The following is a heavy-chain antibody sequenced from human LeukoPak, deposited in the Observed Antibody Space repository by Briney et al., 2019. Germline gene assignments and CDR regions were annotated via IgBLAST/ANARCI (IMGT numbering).Heavy chain of an antibody. J-gene: IGHJ3*02. CDR2: ISGSGGST. V-gene: IGHV3-23*01. Sequence: GGSLRLSCAASGFTFSSYAMSWVRQAPGKGLEWVSAISGSGGSTYYADSVKGRFSISRDNSKDTLFLQMNSLRAEDTAVYYCAKGRYYYDSSDAFDIWGQGTMVTVSS. CDR3: AKGRYYYDSSDAFDI. D-gene: IGHD3-22*01. CDR1: GFTFSSYA.